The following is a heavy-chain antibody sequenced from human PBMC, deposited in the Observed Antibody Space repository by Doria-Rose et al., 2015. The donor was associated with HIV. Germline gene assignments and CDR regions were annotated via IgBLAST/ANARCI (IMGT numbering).Heavy chain of an antibody. CDR1: GVSLSSPGMG. D-gene: IGHD6-13*01. CDR3: ARIKSSRWYHKYYFDF. V-gene: IGHV2-26*01. Sequence: QESGPVLVKPTETLTLTCTVSGVSLSSPGMGVSWIRQPPGKALEWLAIIVADDERSYTTSLKSRLTISRGTSKSQVVLTMTDMDPVDTATYYCARIKSSRWYHKYYFDFWGQGTLVIVPA. J-gene: IGHJ4*02. CDR2: IVADDER.